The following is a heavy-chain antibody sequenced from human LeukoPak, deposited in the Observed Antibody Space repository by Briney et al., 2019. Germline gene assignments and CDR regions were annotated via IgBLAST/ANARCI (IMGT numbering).Heavy chain of an antibody. D-gene: IGHD1-26*01. Sequence: VASVKVSCKASGYTLTSYDINWVRQATGRGLEWMGWMNPKSGKTGYAQKFQGRVTMTRNTSISTAYMELSSLRSEDTAVYYCARANPYSRWVYDFWGQGDLVTVSS. V-gene: IGHV1-8*01. CDR1: GYTLTSYD. CDR2: MNPKSGKT. CDR3: ARANPYSRWVYDF. J-gene: IGHJ4*02.